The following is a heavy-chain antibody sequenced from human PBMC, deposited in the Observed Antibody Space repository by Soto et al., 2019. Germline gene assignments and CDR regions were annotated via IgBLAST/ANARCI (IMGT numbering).Heavy chain of an antibody. Sequence: KPSETLSLTCTVSGGSMSSYYWSWIRQPAGEGLEWIGRIYASGGTNYNPSLKSRVTISKDTSKKQFSLKLNLVTAADTAVYYCARGAAAGVDYGMDVWGRGTTVTVSS. J-gene: IGHJ6*02. V-gene: IGHV4-4*07. CDR2: IYASGGT. CDR1: GGSMSSYY. CDR3: ARGAAAGVDYGMDV. D-gene: IGHD6-13*01.